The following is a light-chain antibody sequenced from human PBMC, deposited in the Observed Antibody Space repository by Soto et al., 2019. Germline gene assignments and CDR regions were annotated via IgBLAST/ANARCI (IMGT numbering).Light chain of an antibody. J-gene: IGKJ2*01. CDR3: QQYNSYPYT. V-gene: IGKV1-5*01. Sequence: DIQMTQSPSTLSASVGDRVTITCRASQSISNGLAWYQQKPGKAPNLLIYDASSLESGGPSSFSGSGSGTEFTLTISSLQPDDFATYYCQQYNSYPYTFGQGTKLEIK. CDR1: QSISNG. CDR2: DAS.